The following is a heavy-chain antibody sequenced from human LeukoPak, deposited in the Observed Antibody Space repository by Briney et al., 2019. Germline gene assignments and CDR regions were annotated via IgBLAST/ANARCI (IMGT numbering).Heavy chain of an antibody. CDR1: GGSVSGYY. J-gene: IGHJ3*02. CDR2: IHYSGRT. D-gene: IGHD6-13*01. CDR3: VRDSGNSSSWYLIDDDFDI. Sequence: SETLSLTCAVSGGSVSGYYWSWVREFPGRRLEWIGYIHYSGRTNYNPSLKSRITLSLETSSNQISLELKSVTSADTALYYCVRDSGNSSSWYLIDDDFDIWGQGTMVIVSA. V-gene: IGHV4-59*02.